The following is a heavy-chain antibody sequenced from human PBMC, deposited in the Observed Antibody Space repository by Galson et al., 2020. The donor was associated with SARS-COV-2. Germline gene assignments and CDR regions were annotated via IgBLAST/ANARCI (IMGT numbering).Heavy chain of an antibody. D-gene: IGHD1-7*01. CDR1: GFTFSSYA. CDR2: ISYDGSNK. J-gene: IGHJ5*02. Sequence: TGGSLRLSCAASGFTFSSYAMHWVRQAPGKGLEWVAVISYDGSNKYYADSVKGRFTISRDNSKNTLYLQMNSLRAEDTAVYYCARDQRYNWNYWFDPWGQGTLVTVSS. V-gene: IGHV3-30*04. CDR3: ARDQRYNWNYWFDP.